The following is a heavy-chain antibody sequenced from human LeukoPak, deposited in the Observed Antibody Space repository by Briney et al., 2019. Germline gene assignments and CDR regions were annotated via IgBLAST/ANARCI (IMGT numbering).Heavy chain of an antibody. CDR2: IYYSGST. V-gene: IGHV4-59*01. Sequence: SETLSLTCTVSGGSISSYYWSWIRQPPGKGLEWIGYIYYSGSTNYNPSLKSRVTISVGTSKNQFSLKLSSVTAADTAVYYCARDGAVVPAAKGYYYMDVWGKGTMVTVSS. CDR1: GGSISSYY. CDR3: ARDGAVVPAAKGYYYMDV. D-gene: IGHD2-2*01. J-gene: IGHJ6*03.